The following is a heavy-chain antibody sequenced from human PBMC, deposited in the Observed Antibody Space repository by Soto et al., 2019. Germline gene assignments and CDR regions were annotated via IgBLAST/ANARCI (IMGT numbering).Heavy chain of an antibody. D-gene: IGHD2-2*01. J-gene: IGHJ6*01. Sequence: SETLSLTCAVYGGSFSGYYWTWIRQPPGKGLEWIGEINHSGTTKYNPSLESRVTISEATSKNQFYLRLTYVKAAHTPVYCCARGTTGSRAYYYY. CDR1: GGSFSGYY. CDR2: INHSGTT. CDR3: ARGTTGSRAYYYY. V-gene: IGHV4-34*01.